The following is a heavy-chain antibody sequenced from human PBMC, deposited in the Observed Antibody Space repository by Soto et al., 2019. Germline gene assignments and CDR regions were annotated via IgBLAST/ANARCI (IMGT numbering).Heavy chain of an antibody. CDR2: LRGSGDST. CDR1: GFTFTSYA. Sequence: EVHLLESGGGLVQPGGSLRLSCAASGFTFTSYAMSWVRQAAGKGLEWVSTLRGSGDSTYYADSVKGRFIISRDNLKNTLHLQMNSLRADDTAVYYCAKGSSWDNYFYYGLDVWGQGTTVTVSS. D-gene: IGHD6-13*01. J-gene: IGHJ6*02. V-gene: IGHV3-23*01. CDR3: AKGSSWDNYFYYGLDV.